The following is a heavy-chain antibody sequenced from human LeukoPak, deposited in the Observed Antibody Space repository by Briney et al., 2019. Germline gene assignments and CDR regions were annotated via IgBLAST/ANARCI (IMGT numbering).Heavy chain of an antibody. Sequence: GGSLRLSCAASGFTFSSYAMSWVRHAPGKGLEWVSAISGSGGSTYYADSVKGRFTISRDNSKNTLYVQMNSLRAEDTAVYYCAKASGFDNWFDPWGQGTLVTVSS. V-gene: IGHV3-23*01. CDR3: AKASGFDNWFDP. J-gene: IGHJ5*02. D-gene: IGHD3-10*01. CDR1: GFTFSSYA. CDR2: ISGSGGST.